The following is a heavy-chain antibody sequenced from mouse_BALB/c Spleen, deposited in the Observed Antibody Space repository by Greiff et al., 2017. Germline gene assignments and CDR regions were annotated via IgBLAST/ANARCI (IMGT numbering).Heavy chain of an antibody. J-gene: IGHJ4*01. V-gene: IGHV5-9-4*01. D-gene: IGHD2-1*01. Sequence: EVQLVESGGGLVKPGGSLKLSCAASGFTFSSYAMSWVRQSPEKRLEWVAEISSGGSYTYYPDTVTGRFTISRDNAKNTLYLEMSSLRSEDTAMYYCARRYYGNYVGAMDYWGQGTSVTVSS. CDR2: ISSGGSYT. CDR1: GFTFSSYA. CDR3: ARRYYGNYVGAMDY.